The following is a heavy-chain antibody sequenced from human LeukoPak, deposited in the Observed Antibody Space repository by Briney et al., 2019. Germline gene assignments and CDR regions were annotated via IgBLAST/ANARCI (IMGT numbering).Heavy chain of an antibody. J-gene: IGHJ6*04. Sequence: GGSLRLSCAASGFTFSSYSMNWVRQAPGKGLEWVSSISSSRSYIYYAESVKGRFTISRDIAKNSLYLQMNSLRAEDTAGYYCALSSYYDILTGYYPFYYGMDVWGKGTTVTVSS. D-gene: IGHD3-9*01. V-gene: IGHV3-21*01. CDR1: GFTFSSYS. CDR3: ALSSYYDILTGYYPFYYGMDV. CDR2: ISSSRSYI.